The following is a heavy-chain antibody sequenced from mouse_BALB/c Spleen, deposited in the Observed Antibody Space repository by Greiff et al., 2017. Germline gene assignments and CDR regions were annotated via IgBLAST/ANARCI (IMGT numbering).Heavy chain of an antibody. V-gene: IGHV5-6-4*01. D-gene: IGHD2-10*01. CDR3: TREASYYGNSYFDY. CDR1: GFTFSSYT. CDR2: ISSGGSYT. J-gene: IGHJ2*01. Sequence: DVHLVESGGGLVKPGGSLKLSCAASGFTFSSYTMSWVRQTPEKRLEWVATISSGGSYTYYPDSVKGRFTISRDNAKNTLYLQMSSLKSEDTAMYYCTREASYYGNSYFDYWGQGTTLTVSS.